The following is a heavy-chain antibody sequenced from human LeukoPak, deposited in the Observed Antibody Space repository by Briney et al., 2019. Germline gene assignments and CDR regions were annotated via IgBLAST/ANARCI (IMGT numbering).Heavy chain of an antibody. D-gene: IGHD1-26*01. V-gene: IGHV4-39*01. CDR3: ARHSGSYYVC. CDR2: IYYSGST. CDR1: GGSVSSSTYS. Sequence: SETLSLTCAVSGGSVSSSTYSWGWVRQPPGKGLEWIGSIYYSGSTYYNPSLKSRVTISVDMSKNQFSLKLSSVTAADTAVYYCARHSGSYYVCWGQGTLVTVSS. J-gene: IGHJ4*02.